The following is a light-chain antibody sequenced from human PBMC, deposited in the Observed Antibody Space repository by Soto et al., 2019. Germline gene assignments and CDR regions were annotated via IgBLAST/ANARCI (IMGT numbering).Light chain of an antibody. Sequence: EIVLTQSPATLSLSPGERATLSCRATENLRTFLAWYQQKAGQAPRLLIYDASNRATGIPDRLSGSGSGTDFTLTIGNLEPEDSAVYYCQQRSIWPLTFGGGTKVDIK. CDR1: ENLRTF. V-gene: IGKV3-11*01. CDR2: DAS. CDR3: QQRSIWPLT. J-gene: IGKJ4*01.